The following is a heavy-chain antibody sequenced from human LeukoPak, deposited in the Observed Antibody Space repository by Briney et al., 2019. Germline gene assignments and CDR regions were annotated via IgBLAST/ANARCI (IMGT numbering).Heavy chain of an antibody. CDR2: IYYSGST. V-gene: IGHV4-30-4*01. J-gene: IGHJ4*02. D-gene: IGHD6-19*01. CDR1: GGSISSGDYY. Sequence: SETLSLTCTVSGGSISSGDYYWSWIRQPPAKGLEWIGYIYYSGSTYYNPSLKSRVTISVDTSKNQFSLKLSSVTAADTAVYYCASRKQWLVDYWGQGTLVTVSS. CDR3: ASRKQWLVDY.